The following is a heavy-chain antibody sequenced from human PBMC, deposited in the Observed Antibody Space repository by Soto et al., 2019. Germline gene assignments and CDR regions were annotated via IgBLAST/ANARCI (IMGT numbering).Heavy chain of an antibody. D-gene: IGHD2-15*01. CDR1: GGSISSSSDY. CDR3: ARLEGYCSGGSCYSAYFDY. J-gene: IGHJ4*02. CDR2: IYYSGST. V-gene: IGHV4-39*01. Sequence: SETLSLTCTVSGGSISSSSDYWGWIRQPPGKGLEWTGSIYYSGSTYYNPSLKSRVTISVDTSKNQFSLKLSSVTAADTAVYYCARLEGYCSGGSCYSAYFDYWGQGTLVTVSS.